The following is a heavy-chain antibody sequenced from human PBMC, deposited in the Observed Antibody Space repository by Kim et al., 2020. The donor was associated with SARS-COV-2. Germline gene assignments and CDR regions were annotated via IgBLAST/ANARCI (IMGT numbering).Heavy chain of an antibody. D-gene: IGHD5-18*01. J-gene: IGHJ4*02. V-gene: IGHV3-15*01. Sequence: GGSLRLSCAASGFTFSNAWMSWVRQAPGKGLEWVGRIKSKTDGGTTDYAAPVKGRFTISRDDSKNTLYLQMNSLKTEDTAVYYCTTDYGYSYGYVDYWGQGTLVTVSS. CDR3: TTDYGYSYGYVDY. CDR1: GFTFSNAW. CDR2: IKSKTDGGTT.